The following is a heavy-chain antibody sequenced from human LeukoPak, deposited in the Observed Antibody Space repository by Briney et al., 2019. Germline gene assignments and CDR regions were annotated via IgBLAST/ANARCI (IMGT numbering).Heavy chain of an antibody. CDR2: ISSSSYI. V-gene: IGHV3-21*01. CDR1: GFTFSSYS. D-gene: IGHD6-25*01. J-gene: IGHJ3*02. Sequence: PGGSLRLSCAASGFTFSSYSMNWVRQAPGKGLEWVSSISSSSYIYYADSVKGRFTISRDNAKNSLYLQMNSLRAEDTAVYYCARRFTGGSADAFDIWGQGTMVTVSS. CDR3: ARRFTGGSADAFDI.